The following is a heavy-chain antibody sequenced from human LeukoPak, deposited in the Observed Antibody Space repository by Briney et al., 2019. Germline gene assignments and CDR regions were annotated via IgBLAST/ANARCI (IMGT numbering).Heavy chain of an antibody. CDR1: GGSFSGYY. Sequence: SETLSLTCAVYGGSFSGYYWSWIRQPPGKGLEWSGGINHSGSTNYNPSLKSRVTISVDTSKNQFSLKLSSVTAADTAVYYCARGTTNRYYDFWSGYPKRTNYFDYWGQGTLVTVSS. J-gene: IGHJ4*02. V-gene: IGHV4-34*01. CDR2: INHSGST. D-gene: IGHD3-3*01. CDR3: ARGTTNRYYDFWSGYPKRTNYFDY.